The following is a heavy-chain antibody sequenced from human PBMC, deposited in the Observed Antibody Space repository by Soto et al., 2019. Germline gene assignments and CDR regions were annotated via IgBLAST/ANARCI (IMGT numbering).Heavy chain of an antibody. CDR1: VGSIRSYY. Sequence: QVQVQESGPGLVKPSETLSLTCTVSVGSIRSYYWSWIRQYPGKGLEWIGYIYYSGSTKYNPSLKRRVTISVITSKNQYSLKLNSVTAADTAVYYCARASRDYDILTCYYPLRSFDIWGQGTMVTVSS. V-gene: IGHV4-59*01. CDR2: IYYSGST. D-gene: IGHD3-9*01. J-gene: IGHJ3*02. CDR3: ARASRDYDILTCYYPLRSFDI.